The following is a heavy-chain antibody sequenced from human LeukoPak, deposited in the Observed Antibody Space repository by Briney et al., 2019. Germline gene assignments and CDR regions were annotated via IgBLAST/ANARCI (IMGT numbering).Heavy chain of an antibody. V-gene: IGHV3-30*18. D-gene: IGHD4-17*01. CDR1: GFSFSSYG. CDR2: ISYDGSNK. J-gene: IGHJ2*01. CDR3: AKTTNFDL. Sequence: GWSLRLSCAASGFSFSSYGMHWVRQAPGKGLEWVAVISYDGSNKYYADSVKDRFTISRDNSKNTLYLQMNSLRAEDTAVYYCAKTTNFDLWGRGTLVTVSS.